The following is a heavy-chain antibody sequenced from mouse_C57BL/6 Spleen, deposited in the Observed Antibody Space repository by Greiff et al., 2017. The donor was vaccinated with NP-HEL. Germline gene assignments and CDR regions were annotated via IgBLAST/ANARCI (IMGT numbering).Heavy chain of an antibody. V-gene: IGHV5-17*01. CDR1: GFTFSDYG. CDR2: ISSGSSTI. Sequence: VESGGGLVKPGGSLKLSCAASGFTFSDYGMHWVRQAPEKGLEWVAYISSGSSTIYYADTVKGRFTISRDNAKNTLFLQMTSLRSEDTAMYYCARPSNYYAMDYWGQGTSVTVSS. J-gene: IGHJ4*01. D-gene: IGHD2-10*02. CDR3: ARPSNYYAMDY.